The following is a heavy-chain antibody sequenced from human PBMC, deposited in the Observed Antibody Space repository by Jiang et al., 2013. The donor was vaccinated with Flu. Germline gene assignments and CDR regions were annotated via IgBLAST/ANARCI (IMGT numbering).Heavy chain of an antibody. V-gene: IGHV5-10-1*01. CDR2: IDPSDSYT. CDR3: ARRGDGSGSYYNRGGYYYYYMDV. J-gene: IGHJ6*03. D-gene: IGHD3-10*01. Sequence: LEWMGRIDPSDSYTNYSPSFQGHVTISADKSISTAYLQWSSLKASDTAMYYCARRGDGSGSYYNRGGYYYYYMDVWGKGTTVTVSS.